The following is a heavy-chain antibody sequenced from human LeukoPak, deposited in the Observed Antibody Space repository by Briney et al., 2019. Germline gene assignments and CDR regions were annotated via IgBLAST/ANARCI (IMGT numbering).Heavy chain of an antibody. CDR3: ARGATMVRGVITGGYNWFDP. J-gene: IGHJ5*02. D-gene: IGHD3-10*01. V-gene: IGHV1-69*04. Sequence: SVKVSCKASGGTFSSYAIRWVRQAPGQGLEWMGRIIPILGIANYPQKFQGSVTIPPHTSTSTADMELSSLRSEDTAVYYCARGATMVRGVITGGYNWFDPWGQGTLVTVSS. CDR2: IIPILGIA. CDR1: GGTFSSYA.